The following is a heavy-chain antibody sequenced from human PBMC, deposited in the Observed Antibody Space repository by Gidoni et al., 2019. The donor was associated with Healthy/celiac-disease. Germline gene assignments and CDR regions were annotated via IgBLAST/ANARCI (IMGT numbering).Heavy chain of an antibody. D-gene: IGHD3-22*01. CDR2: ISYDGSNK. Sequence: QVQLVESGGGVVQPGRSLRLSCAASGFTFSSYAMHWVRQAPGKGLEWVAVISYDGSNKYYADSVKGRFTISRDNSKNTLYLQMNSLRAEDTAVYYCAREKPYYDSSGYPWGWGQGTLVTVSS. CDR1: GFTFSSYA. V-gene: IGHV3-30*04. CDR3: AREKPYYDSSGYPWG. J-gene: IGHJ4*02.